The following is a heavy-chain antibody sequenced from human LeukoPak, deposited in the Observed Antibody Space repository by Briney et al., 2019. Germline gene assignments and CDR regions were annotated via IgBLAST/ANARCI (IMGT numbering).Heavy chain of an antibody. J-gene: IGHJ5*02. CDR1: GFIFTSFG. CDR3: ARDDRYGSGTLGKRFDP. CDR2: ITHGGQI. Sequence: PGGSLRLSCVASGFIFTSFGMNWVRQAPGKGLEWVSSITHGGQIYYADSVKGRFTISRDNTKNSVYLQMDNLRDDDTAVYFCARDDRYGSGTLGKRFDPWGQGTLVRVSS. V-gene: IGHV3-21*01. D-gene: IGHD3-10*01.